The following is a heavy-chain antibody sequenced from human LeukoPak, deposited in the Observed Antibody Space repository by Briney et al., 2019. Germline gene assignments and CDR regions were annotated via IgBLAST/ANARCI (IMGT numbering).Heavy chain of an antibody. CDR3: ARVRGVRGVTKRISYFDY. V-gene: IGHV4-34*01. Sequence: SETLSLTCAVYGGSFSGYYWSWIRQPPGKGLEWIGEIYHSGSTNYNPSLKSRVTISVDTSKNQFSLKLSSVTAADTAVYYCARVRGVRGVTKRISYFDYWGQGTLVTVSS. CDR1: GGSFSGYY. CDR2: IYHSGST. D-gene: IGHD3-10*01. J-gene: IGHJ4*02.